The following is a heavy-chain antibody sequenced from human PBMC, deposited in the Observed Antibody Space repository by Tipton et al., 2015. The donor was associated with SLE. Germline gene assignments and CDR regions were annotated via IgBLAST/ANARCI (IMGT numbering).Heavy chain of an antibody. Sequence: SLRLSCIASGFTFGDYAVSWVRQAPGKGLEWVSAISGSGGSTYYADSVKGRFTISRDNSKNTLYLQMNSLRAEDTAVYYCAKSTDFWSGYKTGMDVWGQGTTVTVSS. D-gene: IGHD3-3*01. CDR3: AKSTDFWSGYKTGMDV. V-gene: IGHV3-23*01. CDR2: ISGSGGST. J-gene: IGHJ6*02. CDR1: GFTFGDYA.